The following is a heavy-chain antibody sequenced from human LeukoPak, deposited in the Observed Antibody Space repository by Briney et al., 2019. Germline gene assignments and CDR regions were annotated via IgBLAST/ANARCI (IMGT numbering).Heavy chain of an antibody. CDR3: AREITSLHPYNNWFDP. V-gene: IGHV4-31*03. CDR1: GGSISSGGYY. D-gene: IGHD1-14*01. J-gene: IGHJ5*02. Sequence: PSETLSLTCTVSGGSISSGGYYWSWIRQHPGKGLGWIGYIYYSGSTYYNPSLKSRVTISVDTSKNQFSLKLSSVTAADTAVYYCAREITSLHPYNNWFDPWGQGTLVTVSS. CDR2: IYYSGST.